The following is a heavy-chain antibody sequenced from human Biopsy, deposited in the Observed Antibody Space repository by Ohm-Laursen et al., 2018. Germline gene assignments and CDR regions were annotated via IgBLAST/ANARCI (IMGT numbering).Heavy chain of an antibody. J-gene: IGHJ5*02. V-gene: IGHV4-31*01. CDR3: ARGDYFDSNGYFWFDP. Sequence: TLSFTCTVSGGSISSGGSYWSWIRQRPGKGVGWDGYIFNSANTYYNPSLKNLITISGDTSKNQFSLKPNSVTAADTAVYYCARGDYFDSNGYFWFDPWGQGTLVTVSS. CDR2: IFNSANT. D-gene: IGHD3-22*01. CDR1: GGSISSGGSY.